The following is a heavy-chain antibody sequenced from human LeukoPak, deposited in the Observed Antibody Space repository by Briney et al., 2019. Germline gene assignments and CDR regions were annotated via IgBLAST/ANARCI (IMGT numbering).Heavy chain of an antibody. CDR1: GYTFTNYG. CDR3: ARIGCSSTSCYGNSVDP. Sequence: ASVTVSCKASGYTFTNYGINWVRQAPGRGLEWMGWISAYNGNTHYAQKFQGRVTMTTDTSTSTAYMELRSLTSDDTAVYYCARIGCSSTSCYGNSVDPWGQGTLVTVSS. V-gene: IGHV1-18*01. CDR2: ISAYNGNT. J-gene: IGHJ5*02. D-gene: IGHD2-2*01.